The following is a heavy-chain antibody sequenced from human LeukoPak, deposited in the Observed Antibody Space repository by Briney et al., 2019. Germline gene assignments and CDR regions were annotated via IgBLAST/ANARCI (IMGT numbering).Heavy chain of an antibody. J-gene: IGHJ4*02. CDR1: GFTFSTYT. CDR3: ARGYQRPDY. Sequence: GGSLRLSRAASGFTFSTYTMNRVRQAPGKGLEWVSSISSSSSNIYYADSVKGRFTISRDNAMNSVYLQMNSLRVEDTAVYYCARGYQRPDYWGQGTLITVSS. V-gene: IGHV3-21*01. CDR2: ISSSSSNI. D-gene: IGHD2-2*01.